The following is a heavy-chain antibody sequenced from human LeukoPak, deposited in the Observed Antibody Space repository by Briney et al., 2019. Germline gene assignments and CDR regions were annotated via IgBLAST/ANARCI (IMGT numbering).Heavy chain of an antibody. CDR3: ASYDSSGYVDY. Sequence: GGSLRLSCAASGFTFSSYAMHWVRQAPGKGLEWVAVISYDGSNKYYADSVKGRFTISRDNSKNTLYLQMNSLRAEGTAVYYCASYDSSGYVDYWGQGTLVTVSS. V-gene: IGHV3-30*04. CDR2: ISYDGSNK. D-gene: IGHD3-22*01. CDR1: GFTFSSYA. J-gene: IGHJ4*02.